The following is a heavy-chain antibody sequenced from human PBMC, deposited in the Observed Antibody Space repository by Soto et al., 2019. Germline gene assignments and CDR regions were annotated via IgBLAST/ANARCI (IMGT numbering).Heavy chain of an antibody. J-gene: IGHJ4*02. V-gene: IGHV5-51*01. Sequence: GESLKISCKGSGYSFSNYWIAWVRQMPGKGLEWMGIIYPGDSDTRYSPSFQGQVTISADKSISTAYLQWSSLKASDTAMYFCARKSRLTPIAFDYWGQGTLVTVSS. CDR3: ARKSRLTPIAFDY. CDR2: IYPGDSDT. CDR1: GYSFSNYW. D-gene: IGHD2-15*01.